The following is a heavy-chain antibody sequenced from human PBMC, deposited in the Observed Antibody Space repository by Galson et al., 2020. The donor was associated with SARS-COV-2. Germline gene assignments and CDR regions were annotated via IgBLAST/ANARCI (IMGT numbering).Heavy chain of an antibody. CDR3: VRHKYDSSGYYSNWYFDR. V-gene: IGHV4-39*01. D-gene: IGHD3-22*01. J-gene: IGHJ2*01. Sequence: SETLSLTCTVSGGSISSSSYYWGWIRQPPGKGLEWIGSIYYSGSTYSHPSLKSRVTISVDTSKNQFSLKLSSVTAADTAVYYCVRHKYDSSGYYSNWYFDRCGLGTLVTFSS. CDR1: GGSISSSSYY. CDR2: IYYSGST.